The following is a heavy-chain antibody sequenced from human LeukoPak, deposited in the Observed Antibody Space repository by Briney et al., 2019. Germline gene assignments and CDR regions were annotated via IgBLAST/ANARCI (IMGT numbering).Heavy chain of an antibody. V-gene: IGHV4-39*01. Sequence: PSETLSLTCTVSGGSINTANYYWGWLRQPPGKGLEWIGSIYYSETTYDNPSLKSRVTISIETSKNQFSLRLSSVTASDTAVYYCARQRANYYYYYVDVWGEGTTVAVS. J-gene: IGHJ6*03. CDR2: IYYSETT. CDR1: GGSINTANYY. CDR3: ARQRANYYYYYVDV.